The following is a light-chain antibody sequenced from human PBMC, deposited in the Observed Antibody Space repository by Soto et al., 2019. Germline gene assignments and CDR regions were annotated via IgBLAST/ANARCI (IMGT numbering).Light chain of an antibody. Sequence: QSALTQPASVSGSPGQSITISCTGTSSDVGGYNYVSWYQQHPDKAPKLMIYEVTNRPSGVSNRFSGSKSGNTASLTISGLQAEDEADYYCSAYTGRSTGGVFGTGTKLTVL. CDR1: SSDVGGYNY. J-gene: IGLJ1*01. CDR3: SAYTGRSTGGV. CDR2: EVT. V-gene: IGLV2-14*01.